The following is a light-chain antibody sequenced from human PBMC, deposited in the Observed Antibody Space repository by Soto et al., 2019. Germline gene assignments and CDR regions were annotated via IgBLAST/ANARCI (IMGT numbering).Light chain of an antibody. Sequence: IVLTQSPGTLSLSPGEKATLSCRASQSVSISYLAWYQQKPGQAPRLLIYGASSRATGIPDRFSGSGSGTDFTLTISRLEPEDFAVYYCQQYGSSPRTFGQGTKVEIK. CDR1: QSVSISY. CDR3: QQYGSSPRT. J-gene: IGKJ1*01. V-gene: IGKV3-20*01. CDR2: GAS.